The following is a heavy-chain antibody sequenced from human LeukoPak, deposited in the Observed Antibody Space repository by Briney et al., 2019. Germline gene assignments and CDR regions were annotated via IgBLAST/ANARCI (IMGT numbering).Heavy chain of an antibody. CDR3: AAEYDSSNAFDI. Sequence: GGSLRLSCAASGFTFSSYGMHWVRQAPGKGLEWVAFIRYDGSNKYYADSVKGRFTISRDNSKNTLYLQMNSLRAEDTAVYYCAAEYDSSNAFDIWGQGTMVTVSS. V-gene: IGHV3-30*02. D-gene: IGHD3-22*01. CDR1: GFTFSSYG. J-gene: IGHJ3*02. CDR2: IRYDGSNK.